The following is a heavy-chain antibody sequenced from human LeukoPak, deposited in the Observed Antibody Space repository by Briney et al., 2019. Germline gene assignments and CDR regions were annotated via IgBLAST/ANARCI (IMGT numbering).Heavy chain of an antibody. Sequence: SETLSLTCTGSGGSISSGRYYWSWIRPPAGKGLEWFGCMCTSGRNNYNPFLERRITISVDTSKKQFSLKMSSVTAADPGGYFCAIGQSSSSPLYYHYYYMDVWRKGTTDTV. J-gene: IGHJ6*03. CDR3: AIGQSSSSPLYYHYYYMDV. V-gene: IGHV4-61*02. CDR1: GGSISSGRYY. CDR2: MCTSGRN. D-gene: IGHD6-6*01.